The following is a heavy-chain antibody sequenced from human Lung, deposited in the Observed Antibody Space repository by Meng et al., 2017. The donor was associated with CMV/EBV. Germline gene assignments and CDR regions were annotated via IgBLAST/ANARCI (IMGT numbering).Heavy chain of an antibody. J-gene: IGHJ4*02. CDR1: GYTFGSYG. CDR2: FVNYVDT. D-gene: IGHD2-15*01. CDR3: ASGTPGRSYCDY. Sequence: QVHLLQSGPEVKKPGASVRGSCKASGYTFGSYGICWARQAPGQGLEWMGWFVNYVDTYPAPKFQGRVTMTTDTHTNTAFMELRSLTSDDTAVYYCASGTPGRSYCDYWGQGTLVTVSS. V-gene: IGHV1-18*01.